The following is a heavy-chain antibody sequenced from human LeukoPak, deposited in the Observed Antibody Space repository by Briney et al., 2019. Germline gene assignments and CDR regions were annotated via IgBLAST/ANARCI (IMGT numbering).Heavy chain of an antibody. CDR2: ISSSGSYI. V-gene: IGHV3-21*01. D-gene: IGHD6-19*01. J-gene: IGHJ3*02. Sequence: GGSLRLSCAASGFTFSSYEMNWVRQAPGKGLEWVSSISSSGSYIYYADSVKGRFTISRDNAKNTLYLQMNSLRAEDTAVYYCARDTSGWVDAFDIWGQGTMVTVSS. CDR1: GFTFSSYE. CDR3: ARDTSGWVDAFDI.